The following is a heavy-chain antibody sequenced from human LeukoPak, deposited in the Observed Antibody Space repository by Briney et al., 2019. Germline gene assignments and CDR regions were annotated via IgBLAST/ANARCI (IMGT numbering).Heavy chain of an antibody. D-gene: IGHD6-19*01. J-gene: IGHJ5*02. V-gene: IGHV3-23*01. CDR2: ISGSGGST. CDR1: GFTFSSYA. CDR3: AKDSVVAGRYNWFGP. Sequence: GGSLRLSCAASGFTFSSYAMSSVRQAPGKGLEWVSAISGSGGSTYYADSVKGRFTISRDNSKNTLYLQMNSLRAEDTAVYYYAKDSVVAGRYNWFGPWGQGTLVTASS.